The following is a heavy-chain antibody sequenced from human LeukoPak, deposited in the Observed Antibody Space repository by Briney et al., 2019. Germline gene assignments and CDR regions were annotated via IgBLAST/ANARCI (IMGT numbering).Heavy chain of an antibody. CDR2: IYYSGTT. CDR3: ARGWSGYSSGWHLDY. J-gene: IGHJ4*02. D-gene: IGHD6-19*01. Sequence: SETLSLTCTVSGGSISPYYWNWIRQPPGKGLEWIGYIYYSGTTNYNPSLKSRVTISVDTSKNQFSLKLSSVTAADTAVYYCARGWSGYSSGWHLDYWGQGTLVTVSS. CDR1: GGSISPYY. V-gene: IGHV4-59*01.